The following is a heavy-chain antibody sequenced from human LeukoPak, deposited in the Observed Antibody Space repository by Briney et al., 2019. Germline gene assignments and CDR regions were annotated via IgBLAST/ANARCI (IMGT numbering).Heavy chain of an antibody. CDR2: INPNSGGT. CDR3: ARGHYYYSLDV. V-gene: IGHV1-2*02. J-gene: IGHJ6*02. CDR1: GYTLTELS. Sequence: GASVKVSCKVSGYTLTELSMHWVRQAPGQGLEWMGWINPNSGGTNYAQKFQGRVTVTRDTSISTAYLELSRLRPDDAAVYYCARGHYYYSLDVWGQGTTVTVSS.